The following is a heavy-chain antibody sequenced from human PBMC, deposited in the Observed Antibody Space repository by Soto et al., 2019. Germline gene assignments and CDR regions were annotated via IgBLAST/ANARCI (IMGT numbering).Heavy chain of an antibody. CDR1: GFSLSTSGMC. Sequence: SGPTLVNPTPTLTLTCTFSGFSLSTSGMCVSWIRQPPGKALEWLALIDWDDDKHYSTSLKTRLTISKDTSKNQVVLTMTNMDPVDTATYYCARGVGDLLWKARPYYFDYWGQGTLVTVSS. D-gene: IGHD3-10*01. CDR3: ARGVGDLLWKARPYYFDY. V-gene: IGHV2-70*01. J-gene: IGHJ4*02. CDR2: IDWDDDK.